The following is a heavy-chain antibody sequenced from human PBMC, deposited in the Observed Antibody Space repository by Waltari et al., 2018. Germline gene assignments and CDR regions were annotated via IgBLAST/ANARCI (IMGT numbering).Heavy chain of an antibody. CDR3: AKDVASYCSGGSCYTLDS. D-gene: IGHD2-15*01. Sequence: QVQVVESGGGVVQPGGSLRLSCAAYGFTFRSYGMHWVRQAPGKGLEWVSFIAYDGRNEYYADSVKGRFTIARDNSKNTLHLQMNSLREDDTAVYHCAKDVASYCSGGSCYTLDSWGQGTPVTVSS. V-gene: IGHV3-30*02. CDR1: GFTFRSYG. CDR2: IAYDGRNE. J-gene: IGHJ4*02.